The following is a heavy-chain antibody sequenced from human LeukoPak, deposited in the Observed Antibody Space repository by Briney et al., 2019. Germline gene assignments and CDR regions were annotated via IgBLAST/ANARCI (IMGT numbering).Heavy chain of an antibody. CDR3: ARDADYGGKWYYYYYYMDV. Sequence: GGSLRLSCAASGFTVSSNYMSWVRQAPGKGLEWVSVIYSGGSTYYAGCVKCRFTISRDNSKNTLYLQMNSLRAEDTAVYYCARDADYGGKWYYYYYYMDVWGKGTTVTVSS. V-gene: IGHV3-66*02. CDR2: IYSGGST. D-gene: IGHD4-23*01. J-gene: IGHJ6*03. CDR1: GFTVSSNY.